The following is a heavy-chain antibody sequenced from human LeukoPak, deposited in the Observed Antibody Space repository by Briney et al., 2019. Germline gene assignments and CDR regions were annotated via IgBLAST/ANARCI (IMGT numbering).Heavy chain of an antibody. J-gene: IGHJ3*02. CDR3: ARVGWPSPFDI. Sequence: SETLSLTCTVSGGSISSGDYYWRWIRQPPGKGLEWIGYIYYSGSTYYNPSLKSRVTIPVDTSKNQFSLKLSSVTAADPAVYYCARVGWPSPFDIWGQGTMVTVSS. V-gene: IGHV4-30-4*01. D-gene: IGHD2-15*01. CDR1: GGSISSGDYY. CDR2: IYYSGST.